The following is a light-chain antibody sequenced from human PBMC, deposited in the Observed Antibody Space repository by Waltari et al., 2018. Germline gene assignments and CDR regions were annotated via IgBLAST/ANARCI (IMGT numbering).Light chain of an antibody. CDR3: QQYFDTPYT. J-gene: IGKJ2*01. CDR2: WAS. V-gene: IGKV4-1*01. Sequence: DIVLTQSPDSLAVSLAARATLNRTYSQSVLYSSNDKNFLAWYQQKSGQPPKLLIYWASARESGVPDRFSGGGSGTDFTLTISSLQAEDVAVYYCQQYFDTPYTFGQGTKLEIK. CDR1: QSVLYSSNDKNF.